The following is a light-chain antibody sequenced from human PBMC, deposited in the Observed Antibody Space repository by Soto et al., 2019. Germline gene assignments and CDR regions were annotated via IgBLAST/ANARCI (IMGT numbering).Light chain of an antibody. CDR2: GAS. J-gene: IGKJ1*01. V-gene: IGKV3-15*01. CDR3: QQYNNWPRT. Sequence: EIVMTHSPATLSVSPGERATLSGRARQSVSSDLAWYHQKPGQAPRLLIYGASTRATGIPARFSGSGSGTEFTLTINSLQSEDFAVYYCQQYNNWPRTFGQGTKVDIK. CDR1: QSVSSD.